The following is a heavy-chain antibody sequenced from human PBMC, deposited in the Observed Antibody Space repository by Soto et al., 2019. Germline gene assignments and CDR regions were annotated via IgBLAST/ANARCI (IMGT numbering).Heavy chain of an antibody. CDR1: GYTFTSYA. J-gene: IGHJ6*02. V-gene: IGHV1-3*01. D-gene: IGHD6-6*01. Sequence: ASVKVSCKASGYTFTSYAMHWGRQAPGQRLEWMGWINAGNGNTKYSQKFQGRVTITRDTSASTAYMELSSLRSEDTAVYYCARDGSSTIYYYYGMDVWGQGTTVTVSS. CDR3: ARDGSSTIYYYYGMDV. CDR2: INAGNGNT.